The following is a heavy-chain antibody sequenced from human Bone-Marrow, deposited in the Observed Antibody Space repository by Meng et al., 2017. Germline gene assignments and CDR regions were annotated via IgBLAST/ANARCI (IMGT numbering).Heavy chain of an antibody. Sequence: GESGGGLVQARGSCRPSFAASGVSFMWYWMHSVRQAPGKGVVWDSRSDSDETHTHYEDSVKVRFNISRDNAKNTLYRQMNSLRAEDSAVYFCASRSSSYYGVWGQGTLVTVSS. D-gene: IGHD6-13*01. V-gene: IGHV3-74*01. CDR3: ASRSSSYYGV. CDR1: GVSFMWYW. CDR2: SDSDETHT. J-gene: IGHJ4*02.